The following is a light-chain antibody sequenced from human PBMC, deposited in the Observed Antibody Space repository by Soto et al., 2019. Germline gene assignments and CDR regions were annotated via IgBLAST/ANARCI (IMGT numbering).Light chain of an antibody. CDR2: GVS. Sequence: EIVMTQSPPTLSVSPGERATLSCRASQSVSSNLAWYQQKPGQAPRLLIYGVSPRAAGIPARLGGSASGTELTLPTGGLEPEILEFNYGQQRSNWPPITFGQGTRLE. CDR1: QSVSSN. V-gene: IGKV3-15*01. J-gene: IGKJ5*01. CDR3: QQRSNWPPIT.